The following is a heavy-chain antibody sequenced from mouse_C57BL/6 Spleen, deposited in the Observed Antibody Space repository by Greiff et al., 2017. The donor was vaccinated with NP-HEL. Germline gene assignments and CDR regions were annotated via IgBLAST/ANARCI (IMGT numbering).Heavy chain of an antibody. CDR3: ARRAYYSNYDFDY. V-gene: IGHV5-17*01. J-gene: IGHJ2*01. Sequence: EVHLVESGGGLVKPGGSLKLSCAASGFTFSDYGMHWVRQAPEKGLEWVAYISSGSSTIYYADTVKGRFTISRDNAKNTLFLQMTSLRSEDTAMYYCARRAYYSNYDFDYWGQGTTLTVSS. CDR1: GFTFSDYG. CDR2: ISSGSSTI. D-gene: IGHD2-5*01.